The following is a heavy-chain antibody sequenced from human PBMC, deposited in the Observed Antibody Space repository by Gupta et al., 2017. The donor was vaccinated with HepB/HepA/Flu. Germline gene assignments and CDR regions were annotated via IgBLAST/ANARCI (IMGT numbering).Heavy chain of an antibody. D-gene: IGHD1-26*01. V-gene: IGHV2-70*04. Sequence: QVTLKESGPALVKPTQTLTLTCTFSGFSLRTNGMRVSWIRQPPGKALEWLARIDWDDDKFYNTSLKTRLTISKDTSKNQVVLTMTNMDPVDTATYYGARTLSGTTFDIWGQGTKVTVSS. CDR1: GFSLRTNGMR. J-gene: IGHJ3*02. CDR2: IDWDDDK. CDR3: ARTLSGTTFDI.